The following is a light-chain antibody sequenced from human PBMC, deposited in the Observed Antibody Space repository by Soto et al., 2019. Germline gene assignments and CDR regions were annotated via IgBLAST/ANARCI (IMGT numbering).Light chain of an antibody. J-gene: IGKJ4*01. V-gene: IGKV3-20*01. CDR3: QQFSSYPLT. CDR2: DAS. CDR1: QSVRNNY. Sequence: DIVLTQSPDTLSLSPGERVTLSCRASQSVRNNYLAWYQQKPVQAPRLLIYDASSRATGIPDRFSGGGSGTDFTLTISRLAPEDFAVYYCQQFSSYPLTFGGGTKVDI.